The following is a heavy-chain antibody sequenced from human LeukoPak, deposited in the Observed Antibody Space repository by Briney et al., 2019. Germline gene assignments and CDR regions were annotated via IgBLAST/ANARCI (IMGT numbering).Heavy chain of an antibody. CDR2: ICFDGSNR. CDR1: GFTFSSYG. V-gene: IGHV3-33*07. D-gene: IGHD3-9*01. CDR3: ASDILTGYTETNY. J-gene: IGHJ4*02. Sequence: GGSLRLSCAASGFTFSSYGMYWVRQAPGKGLEWVSVICFDGSNRYYADSVKGRFTISRDNSKNTLYLQMNSLRAEDTAVYYCASDILTGYTETNYWGQGTLVTVSS.